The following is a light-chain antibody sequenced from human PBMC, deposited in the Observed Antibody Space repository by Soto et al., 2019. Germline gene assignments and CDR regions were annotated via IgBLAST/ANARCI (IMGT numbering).Light chain of an antibody. V-gene: IGKV1-39*01. Sequence: IQLTQSPSSLSASEGDRVTIVCRASESISDYLNWYQLKSGEAPKVLIYSASTLRGGVPSRFSGTGSGTEFTLTISSLQPEDVATYYCQQTFSHLLSFGGGTTVEIK. CDR1: ESISDY. J-gene: IGKJ4*01. CDR2: SAS. CDR3: QQTFSHLLS.